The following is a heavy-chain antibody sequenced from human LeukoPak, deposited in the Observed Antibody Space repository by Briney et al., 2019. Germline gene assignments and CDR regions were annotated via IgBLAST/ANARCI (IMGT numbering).Heavy chain of an antibody. Sequence: GGSLRLSCAASGFTFSSHTMNWVRQAPGKGLEWVSAISSSGSSTFFADSGKGRFTISRDNFKNTLYLQMNNLRAEDTAVYHCAKGVSGSHAVYFDYWGQGTLVTVSS. CDR3: AKGVSGSHAVYFDY. CDR1: GFTFSSHT. V-gene: IGHV3-23*01. CDR2: ISSSGSST. J-gene: IGHJ4*02. D-gene: IGHD1-26*01.